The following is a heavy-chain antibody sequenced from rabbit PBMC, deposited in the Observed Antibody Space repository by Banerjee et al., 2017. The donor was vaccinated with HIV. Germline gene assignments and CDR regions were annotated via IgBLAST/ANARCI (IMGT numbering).Heavy chain of an antibody. V-gene: IGHV1S40*01. CDR2: IITTSSEAT. CDR1: GFSFSSSGV. J-gene: IGHJ4*01. CDR3: ARGAAGNL. Sequence: QSLEESGGDLVKPGASLTLTCTASGFSFSSSGVMCWVRQAPGKGLEWIGCIITTSSEATYYASWASGRFTISKTSSTTVTLQMTSLTAADTATYFCARGAAGNLWGQGTLVTVS. D-gene: IGHD4-2*01.